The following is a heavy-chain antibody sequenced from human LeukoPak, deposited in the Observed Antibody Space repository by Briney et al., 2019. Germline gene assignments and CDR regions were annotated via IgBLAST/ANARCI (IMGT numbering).Heavy chain of an antibody. J-gene: IGHJ5*02. CDR2: INHSGST. CDR1: GGSFSGYY. CDR3: ARKGLYGSGMPRRWFDP. D-gene: IGHD3-10*01. V-gene: IGHV4-34*01. Sequence: PSETLSLTCAVYGGSFSGYYWSWIRQPPGKGLEWIGEINHSGSTNYNPSLKSRVTISVDTSKNQFSLKLSSVTAADTAVYYCARKGLYGSGMPRRWFDPWGQGTLVTVSS.